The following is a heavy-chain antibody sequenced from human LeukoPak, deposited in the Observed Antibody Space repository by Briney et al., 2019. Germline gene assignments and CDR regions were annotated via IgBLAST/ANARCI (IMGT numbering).Heavy chain of an antibody. D-gene: IGHD2-15*01. V-gene: IGHV4-34*01. CDR1: GGSFSGYY. Sequence: SETLSLTCAVYGGSFSGYYWSWIRQPPGKGLEWIGSIYYSGSTYYNPSLRSRVTISVDTSKNQFSLKLSSVTAADTAVYYCASPLYCSGGSCYDYWGQGTLVTVSS. CDR3: ASPLYCSGGSCYDY. CDR2: IYYSGST. J-gene: IGHJ4*02.